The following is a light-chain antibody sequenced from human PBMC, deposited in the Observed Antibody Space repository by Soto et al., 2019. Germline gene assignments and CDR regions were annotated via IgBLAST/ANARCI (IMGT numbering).Light chain of an antibody. V-gene: IGKV3-20*01. CDR3: QQYDSTPPT. CDR2: GAS. CDR1: QSVNSNY. Sequence: EIVLTQXPXTLSLCPGDRATLSCRASQSVNSNYLAWYQRKPGQAPSLLIYGASNRATDIPYRFSASGSGTDFTLTITRLEAEDFAVYYCQQYDSTPPTFGQGTKVEVK. J-gene: IGKJ1*01.